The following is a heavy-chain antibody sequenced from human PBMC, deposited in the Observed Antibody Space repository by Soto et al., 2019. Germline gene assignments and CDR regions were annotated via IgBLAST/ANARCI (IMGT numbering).Heavy chain of an antibody. Sequence: PSETLSHTSAVSDGSISSSNWWGWLRQPPGKALEWIGEIYHRGSTNYTPSLKSRVTISVDKSKNQFSLKLSSVTAADTAVYYCARDQGYRLDYWGQGTLVTVS. CDR3: ARDQGYRLDY. V-gene: IGHV4-4*02. CDR1: DGSISSSNW. CDR2: IYHRGST. J-gene: IGHJ4*02. D-gene: IGHD2-15*01.